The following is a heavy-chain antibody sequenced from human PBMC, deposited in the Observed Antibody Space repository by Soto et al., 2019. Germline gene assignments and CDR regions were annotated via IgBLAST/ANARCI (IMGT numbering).Heavy chain of an antibody. CDR3: ARDRLMATAGTARHYFGLDV. CDR2: IYYSGST. D-gene: IGHD5-18*01. Sequence: LSLTCTVSGGSIRSGGYYWSWVRQSPRRGLEWIGNIYYSGSTYYNPSLKSRLTISVDTSKNQFSLNLSSVTAADTAVYYCARDRLMATAGTARHYFGLDVWGQGTTVTVS. CDR1: GGSIRSGGYY. J-gene: IGHJ6*02. V-gene: IGHV4-31*03.